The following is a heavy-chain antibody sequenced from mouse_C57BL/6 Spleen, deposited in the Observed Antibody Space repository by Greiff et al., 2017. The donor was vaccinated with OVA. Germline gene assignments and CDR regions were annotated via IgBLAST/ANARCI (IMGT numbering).Heavy chain of an antibody. CDR2: INPSSGYT. CDR3: ARSYYYGSSYGAWFAY. J-gene: IGHJ3*01. V-gene: IGHV1-7*01. CDR1: GYTFTSYW. Sequence: VQLQQSGAELAKPGASVKLSCKASGYTFTSYWMHWVKQRPGQGLEWIGYINPSSGYTKYNQKFKDKATLTADKSSSTAYMQLSSLTSEDSAVYYCARSYYYGSSYGAWFAYWGQGTLVTVSA. D-gene: IGHD1-1*01.